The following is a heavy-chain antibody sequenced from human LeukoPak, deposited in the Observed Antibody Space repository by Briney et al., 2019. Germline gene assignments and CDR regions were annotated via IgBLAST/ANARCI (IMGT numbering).Heavy chain of an antibody. CDR1: GYTFIAYY. CDR3: ARYTSGRLNPGFYHYYMDV. J-gene: IGHJ6*03. V-gene: IGHV1-18*01. CDR2: ISAYNGNT. D-gene: IGHD6-19*01. Sequence: ASVKVSCKTSGYTFIAYYITWVRQAPGQGLEWMGWISAYNGNTNYAQKLQGRVTMTTDTSTSTAYMELRSLRSDDTAVYYCARYTSGRLNPGFYHYYMDVWGKGTTVTVFS.